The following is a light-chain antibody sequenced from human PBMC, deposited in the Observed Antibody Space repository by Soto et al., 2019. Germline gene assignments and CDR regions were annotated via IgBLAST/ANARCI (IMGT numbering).Light chain of an antibody. J-gene: IGKJ5*01. CDR1: QSISSY. Sequence: DIQVTQSPSSLSASVGDRSTSTGRASQSISSYLHWYQQKPGKAPKLLIYAASSLQSGVPSRFSGSGSGTDFTLTISSLQPEDFATYYCQQSYSTPPDTFGQGTRLEIK. CDR2: AAS. CDR3: QQSYSTPPDT. V-gene: IGKV1-39*01.